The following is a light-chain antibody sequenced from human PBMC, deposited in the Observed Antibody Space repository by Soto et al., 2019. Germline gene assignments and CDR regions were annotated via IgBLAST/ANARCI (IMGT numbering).Light chain of an antibody. Sequence: EIVLTQSPATLSLSSGEKATLSCRAMESVSSDLAWIQQKPGHGPTLPIYDASNSEPDIPARFSGSGSGTDLTLPLSSLEREVLAIYSCQQRSISPPTVGQGTKV. V-gene: IGKV3-11*01. CDR1: ESVSSD. CDR2: DAS. J-gene: IGKJ1*01. CDR3: QQRSISPPT.